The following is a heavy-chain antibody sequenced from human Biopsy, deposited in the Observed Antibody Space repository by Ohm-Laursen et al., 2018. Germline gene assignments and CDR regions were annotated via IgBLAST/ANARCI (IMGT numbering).Heavy chain of an antibody. CDR1: GYSIIPSGPED. J-gene: IGHJ4*02. V-gene: IGHV4-61*01. CDR2: IYSGGNT. Sequence: TLSLTCTLSGYSIIPSGPEDWSWIRQPPGQGLQYIGFIYSGGNTNYNPSLRSRVTMSVDTSKNQFSLRLNSVTAADTAVYYCARGMRTTGWPYFDYWGQGILVTVSS. CDR3: ARGMRTTGWPYFDY. D-gene: IGHD2/OR15-2a*01.